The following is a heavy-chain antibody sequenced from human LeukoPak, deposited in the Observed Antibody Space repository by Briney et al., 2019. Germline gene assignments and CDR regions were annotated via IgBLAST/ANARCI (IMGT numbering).Heavy chain of an antibody. J-gene: IGHJ6*02. CDR3: ARVPYYYDSSGYLGPYYYYYYGMDV. V-gene: IGHV1-18*01. CDR2: ISAYNGNT. Sequence: ASVKVSCKASGYTFTSYGISWVRQAPGQGLEWMGWISAYNGNTNYAQKLQGRVTMTTDTSTSTAYMELRSLRSDDTAVYYCARVPYYYDSSGYLGPYYYYYYGMDVRGQGTTVTVSS. CDR1: GYTFTSYG. D-gene: IGHD3-22*01.